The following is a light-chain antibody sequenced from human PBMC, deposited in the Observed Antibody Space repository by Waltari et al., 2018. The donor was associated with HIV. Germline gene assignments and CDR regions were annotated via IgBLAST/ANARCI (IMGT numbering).Light chain of an antibody. J-gene: IGLJ2*01. CDR2: QDY. Sequence: PPSLSVSPGQTATISCSGDSLGDNFASWYQQTPGQPPVLVIYQDYMRPSGIPERFSGSRSGNTATLTISGTQPLDEADYYCQAWDSGAVLFGGGTKLTIL. V-gene: IGLV3-1*01. CDR1: SLGDNF. CDR3: QAWDSGAVL.